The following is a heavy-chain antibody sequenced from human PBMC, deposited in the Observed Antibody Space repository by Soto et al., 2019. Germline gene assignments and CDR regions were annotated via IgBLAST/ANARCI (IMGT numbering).Heavy chain of an antibody. J-gene: IGHJ6*03. V-gene: IGHV1-3*01. CDR2: INAGSGNT. D-gene: IGHD2-2*01. CDR1: GYTFTGYA. CDR3: VRGFCSSTSCLYYYYYYMDV. Sequence: ASVKVSCKASGYTFTGYAMNWVRQAPGQRLEWMGWINAGSGNTKYSQKFQGRVTITRDTSASTAYMELSSLRSEDTAVYYCVRGFCSSTSCLYYYYYYMDVWGKGTTVTVS.